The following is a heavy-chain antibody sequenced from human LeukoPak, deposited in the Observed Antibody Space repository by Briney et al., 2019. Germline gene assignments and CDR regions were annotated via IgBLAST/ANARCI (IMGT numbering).Heavy chain of an antibody. CDR1: GGSISSGGYY. Sequence: SQTLSLTCTVSGGSISSGGYYWSWIRQHPGTGLEWIGYFYYSGSTYYNPSLKSRVTISVDTSKSQFSLKLTSVSAADTAVYYCARGYCSSTSCYPDYRGQGTLVTVSS. CDR3: ARGYCSSTSCYPDY. D-gene: IGHD2-2*01. CDR2: FYYSGST. V-gene: IGHV4-31*03. J-gene: IGHJ4*02.